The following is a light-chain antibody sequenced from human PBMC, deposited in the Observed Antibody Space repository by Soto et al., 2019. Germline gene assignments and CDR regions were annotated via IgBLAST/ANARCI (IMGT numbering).Light chain of an antibody. J-gene: IGKJ3*01. V-gene: IGKV3-20*01. Sequence: EIVLTQSPGTLSLSPGERATLSCRASQSVSSNYLTWYQQKPGQAPRLLIYGASSRATGIPDRFSGSGSGTDFTLTISRREHEDFAVYYCQQYGSSPFTFGPGTKVDIK. CDR3: QQYGSSPFT. CDR1: QSVSSNY. CDR2: GAS.